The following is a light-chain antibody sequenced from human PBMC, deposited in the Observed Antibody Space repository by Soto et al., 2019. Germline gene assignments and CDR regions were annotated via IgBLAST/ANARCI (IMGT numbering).Light chain of an antibody. V-gene: IGKV3-11*01. CDR2: DAS. CDR1: QSVSSY. J-gene: IGKJ2*01. CDR3: QQRSNWPPYT. Sequence: EIVLTQSPATLSLSPEERATLSCRVSQSVSSYLAWYQQKPGQAPRLLIYDASNRATGIPARFSGSGSGTDFTLTISSLEPEDFAVYYCQQRSNWPPYTFGQGTKLEIK.